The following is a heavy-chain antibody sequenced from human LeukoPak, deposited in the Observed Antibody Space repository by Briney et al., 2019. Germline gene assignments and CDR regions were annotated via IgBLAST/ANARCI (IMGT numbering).Heavy chain of an antibody. CDR1: GGSFSGYY. CDR3: ARGSQVVVAATLGYYYYYMDV. D-gene: IGHD2-15*01. CDR2: IIHGGST. Sequence: SETLSLTCAVYGGSFSGYYWSWIRQPPGKGLEWIGEIIHGGSTNYNPSPKSRVTISVDTSKNQFSLKLSSVTAADTAVYYCARGSQVVVAATLGYYYYYMDVWGKGTTVTVSS. J-gene: IGHJ6*03. V-gene: IGHV4-34*01.